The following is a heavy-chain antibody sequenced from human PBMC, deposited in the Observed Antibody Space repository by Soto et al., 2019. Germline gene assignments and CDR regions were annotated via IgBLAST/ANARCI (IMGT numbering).Heavy chain of an antibody. V-gene: IGHV3-30-3*01. CDR1: GFTFSSYA. D-gene: IGHD4-17*01. CDR3: ARDLGTTVTTFLGSY. J-gene: IGHJ4*02. Sequence: QVQLVESGGGVVQPGRSLRLSCAASGFTFSSYAMNWVRQAPGLGLEWVAVISYDGSNKYYADSVKGRFTITRDSSKNTVYLQMNSLRAEDTAVYYCARDLGTTVTTFLGSYWGQGTLVTVSS. CDR2: ISYDGSNK.